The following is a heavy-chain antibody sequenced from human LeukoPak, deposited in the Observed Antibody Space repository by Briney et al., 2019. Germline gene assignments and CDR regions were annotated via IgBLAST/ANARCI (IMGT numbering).Heavy chain of an antibody. CDR2: FDPEDGET. CDR1: GYTLTELS. J-gene: IGHJ4*02. CDR3: ATGDFDGPGPFDH. Sequence: ASVKVSCKVSGYTLTELSMHRVRQAPGKGLEWMGGFDPEDGETIYAQKFQGRVTMTEDTSTDTAYMELSSLRSEDTAVYYCATGDFDGPGPFDHWGQGTLVTVSS. V-gene: IGHV1-24*01. D-gene: IGHD3-9*01.